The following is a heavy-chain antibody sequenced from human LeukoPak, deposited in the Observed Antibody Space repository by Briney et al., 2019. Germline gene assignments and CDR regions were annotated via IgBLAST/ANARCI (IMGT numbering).Heavy chain of an antibody. CDR3: TRVGYIDEGIDY. CDR1: GFPFSSYW. Sequence: GGSLRLSCVASGFPFSSYWMTWVRQAPGKGLEWVANIKQDARKKSYVDSVKGRFTISRDNAKNSLYLQMNSLGAEDTAIYYRTRVGYIDEGIDYWGQGTLVTVSS. D-gene: IGHD5-24*01. V-gene: IGHV3-7*04. CDR2: IKQDARKK. J-gene: IGHJ4*02.